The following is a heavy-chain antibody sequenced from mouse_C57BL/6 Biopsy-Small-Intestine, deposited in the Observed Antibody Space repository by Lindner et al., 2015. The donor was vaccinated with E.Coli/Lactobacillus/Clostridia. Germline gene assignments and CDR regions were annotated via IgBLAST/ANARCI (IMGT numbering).Heavy chain of an antibody. CDR1: RYTFTVYH. Sequence: SVKVSCKTSRYTFTVYHMHWVRQAPGQGLEWMGWINPNNGDTNYAQKFQGRVSMTRDTSISTAYMDLSRLTSDDTAVYYCARDSCIDGSCYNWFDPWGQGTLVTVSS. D-gene: IGHD2-3*01. J-gene: IGHJ4*01. CDR2: INPNNGDT. V-gene: IGHV1-18*01. CDR3: ARDSCIDGSCYNWFDP.